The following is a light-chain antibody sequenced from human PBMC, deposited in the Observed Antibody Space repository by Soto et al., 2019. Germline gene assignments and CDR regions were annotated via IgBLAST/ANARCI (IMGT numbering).Light chain of an antibody. CDR1: QSVSSSY. CDR3: QQYVSSPPMT. Sequence: EIVLTQSPCTLSLSPGERATLSCRASQSVSSSYVSCYQQKPGQAPSLLIYGASSRATGIPDRFSGSGSGTDVTLPISRLEHEDFAVYYCQQYVSSPPMTFGQGTKVEIK. J-gene: IGKJ1*01. V-gene: IGKV3-20*01. CDR2: GAS.